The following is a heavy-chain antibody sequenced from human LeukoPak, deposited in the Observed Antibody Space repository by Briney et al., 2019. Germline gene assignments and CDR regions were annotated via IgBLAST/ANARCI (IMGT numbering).Heavy chain of an antibody. J-gene: IGHJ4*02. CDR2: ISWNSGTI. CDR3: AKDVFTMVRGVLEY. CDR1: GFTFDDYA. D-gene: IGHD3-10*01. V-gene: IGHV3-9*01. Sequence: GGSLRLSCAASGFTFDDYAMHWVRQAPGKGLEWVSGISWNSGTIGYADPVKGRFTISRDNAKNSLYLQMNSLRAEDTALYYCAKDVFTMVRGVLEYWGQGTLVTVSS.